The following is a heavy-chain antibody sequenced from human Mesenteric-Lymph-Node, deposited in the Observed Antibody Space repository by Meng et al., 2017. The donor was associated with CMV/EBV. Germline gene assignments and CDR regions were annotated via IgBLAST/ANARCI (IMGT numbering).Heavy chain of an antibody. V-gene: IGHV5-51*01. Sequence: GESLKISCEVSGYSFTDYWLAWVRQMPGKGLECMGVIFPGDSDSRYGPSFQGQVTISADKSTNTAYLHFSTLKASDTAVYYCARDGSYQSQPPYYYYGLDVWGQGTTVTVSS. CDR3: ARDGSYQSQPPYYYYGLDV. CDR2: IFPGDSDS. J-gene: IGHJ6*02. D-gene: IGHD5-24*01. CDR1: GYSFTDYW.